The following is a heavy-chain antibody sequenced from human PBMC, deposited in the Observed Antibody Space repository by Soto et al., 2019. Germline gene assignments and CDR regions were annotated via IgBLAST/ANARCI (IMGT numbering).Heavy chain of an antibody. D-gene: IGHD3-3*01. J-gene: IGHJ5*02. CDR2: IKSKTHGGTT. CDR1: GFTFSNAW. Sequence: EVQLVESGGGLVKPGGSLRLSCAASGFTFSNAWMSWVRQAPGKGLEWVGRIKSKTHGGTTDYPAPVKGRFTISRDDSKNTLYLQMNSLKTEDTAVYYCTTDECSWGQGTLVTVSS. V-gene: IGHV3-15*01. CDR3: TTDECS.